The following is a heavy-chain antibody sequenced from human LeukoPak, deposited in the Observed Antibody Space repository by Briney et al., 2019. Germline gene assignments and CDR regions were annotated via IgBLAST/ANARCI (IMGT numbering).Heavy chain of an antibody. V-gene: IGHV3-30*18. D-gene: IGHD2-15*01. CDR1: GFTFSSYG. CDR2: ISYDGSNE. CDR3: AKDLFPYCSGGSCYVLDY. J-gene: IGHJ4*02. Sequence: GGSLRLSCAASGFTFSSYGMHWVRQAPGKGLEWVAVISYDGSNEYYADSVKGRFTISRDNSKNTLYLQMNSLRAEDTAVYYCAKDLFPYCSGGSCYVLDYWGQGTLVTVSS.